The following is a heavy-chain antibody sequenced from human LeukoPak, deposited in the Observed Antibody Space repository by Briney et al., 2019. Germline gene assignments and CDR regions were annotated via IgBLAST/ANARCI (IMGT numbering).Heavy chain of an antibody. CDR1: GYTFTSYD. V-gene: IGHV1-8*01. D-gene: IGHD3-10*01. CDR2: MNPNSGNT. J-gene: IGHJ4*02. CDR3: ARGTTRADMDLDY. Sequence: ASVKVSCKASGYTFTSYDINWVRQATGQGFEWMGWMNPNSGNTGYAQKFQGRVTMTRNTSISTAYMELSSLRSEDTAVYYCARGTTRADMDLDYWGQGTLVTVSS.